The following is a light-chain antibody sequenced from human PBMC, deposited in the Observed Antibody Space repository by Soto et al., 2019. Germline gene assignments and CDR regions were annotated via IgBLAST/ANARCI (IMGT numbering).Light chain of an antibody. V-gene: IGKV3-11*01. Sequence: EVVLTQSPAILSLSPGDTAVLSCRATLSVYSYFAWYQQKPGQAPRLLIYDVSTRATGTPARFIGSGFGTDFTLTINTLEPEDFAVYYCQQRSNWPLTCGPGTKVDI. CDR2: DVS. CDR1: LSVYSY. CDR3: QQRSNWPLT. J-gene: IGKJ3*01.